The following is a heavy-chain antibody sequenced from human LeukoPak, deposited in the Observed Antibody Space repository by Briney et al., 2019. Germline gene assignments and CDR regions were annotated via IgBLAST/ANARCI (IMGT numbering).Heavy chain of an antibody. CDR3: AKVVFFPGSYGDLLLGAFDI. J-gene: IGHJ3*02. D-gene: IGHD4-17*01. CDR1: GFTFSTYA. V-gene: IGHV3-23*01. Sequence: TGGSLRLSCAVSGFTFSTYAMSWVRQAPGKGLEWVSGISGSGGSTYYADSVKGRFTIFRDNSKNTLYLQMNSLRAEDTAVYYCAKVVFFPGSYGDLLLGAFDIWGQGTMVTVSS. CDR2: ISGSGGST.